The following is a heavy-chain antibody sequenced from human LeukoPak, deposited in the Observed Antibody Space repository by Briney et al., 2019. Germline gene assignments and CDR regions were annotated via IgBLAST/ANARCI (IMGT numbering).Heavy chain of an antibody. CDR3: ARGGVRTGASSLGY. CDR1: GYTFSDYY. Sequence: ASVKVSCKASGYTFSDYYLHWVRQAPGQGLEWVGWINPNSGGTNFAQKFRGRVTMTRDTSITTAYMELTRLESDDTAVYYCARGGVRTGASSLGYWGRGTLVTVSS. CDR2: INPNSGGT. D-gene: IGHD1-26*01. V-gene: IGHV1-2*02. J-gene: IGHJ4*01.